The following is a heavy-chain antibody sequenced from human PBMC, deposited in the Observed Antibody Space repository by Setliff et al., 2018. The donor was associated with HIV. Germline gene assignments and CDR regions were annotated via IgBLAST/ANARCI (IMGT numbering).Heavy chain of an antibody. J-gene: IGHJ4*02. Sequence: PSETLSLRLSCVASGFTFSRHTMNWIRQPPGKALEWLGIVYYTGSTNYNPSLKSRVAMSVDTSRNQFSLKLTSVTAADTAVYYCARRPIKGYGPFDSWGPGTLVTVSS. CDR3: ARRPIKGYGPFDS. CDR2: VYYTGST. D-gene: IGHD2-15*01. V-gene: IGHV4-39*01. CDR1: SGFTFSRHT.